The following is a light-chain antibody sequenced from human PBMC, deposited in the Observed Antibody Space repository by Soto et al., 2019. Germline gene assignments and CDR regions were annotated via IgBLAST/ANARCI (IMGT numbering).Light chain of an antibody. CDR3: SAHGGTNPYV. J-gene: IGLJ1*01. CDR2: DVN. Sequence: QSALTQPPCASGSPGQSVAISCTGTASDIGGYSFVSWYQQHPGKAPKLLIYDVNKRPSGVPDRFSGSKSGNTASLTVSGLQAEDEAEYYCSAHGGTNPYVFGTGTKVTVL. V-gene: IGLV2-8*01. CDR1: ASDIGGYSF.